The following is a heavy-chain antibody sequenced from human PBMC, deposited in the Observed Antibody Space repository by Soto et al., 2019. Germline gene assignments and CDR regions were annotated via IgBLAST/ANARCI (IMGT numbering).Heavy chain of an antibody. Sequence: PSETLSLTCAVSGGSISSGGYSWSWIRQPPGKGLEWIGYIYHSGSTYYNPSLKSRVTISVDRSKNQFSLKLSSVTAADTAVYYCDRGAAMVVFDFWGQGTLVTVSS. J-gene: IGHJ4*02. D-gene: IGHD5-18*01. CDR2: IYHSGST. CDR1: GGSISSGGYS. V-gene: IGHV4-30-2*01. CDR3: DRGAAMVVFDF.